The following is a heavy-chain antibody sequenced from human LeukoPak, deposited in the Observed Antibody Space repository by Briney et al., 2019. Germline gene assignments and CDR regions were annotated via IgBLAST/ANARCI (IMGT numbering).Heavy chain of an antibody. J-gene: IGHJ6*03. CDR2: INPNSGGT. CDR3: ARRDYIVVVPAANPADYYYYYYMDV. V-gene: IGHV1-2*02. CDR1: GYTFTSYG. D-gene: IGHD2-2*01. Sequence: ASVKVSCKASGYTFTSYGISWVRQAPGQGLEWMGWINPNSGGTNYAQKFQGRVTMTRDTSISTAYMELSRLRSDDTAVYYCARRDYIVVVPAANPADYYYYYYMDVWGKGTTVTVSS.